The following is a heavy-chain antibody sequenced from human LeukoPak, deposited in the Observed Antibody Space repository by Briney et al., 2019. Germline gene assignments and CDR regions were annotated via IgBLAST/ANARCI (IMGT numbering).Heavy chain of an antibody. CDR3: ARDRGVGFYYFDY. J-gene: IGHJ4*02. Sequence: ASVKVSCKASGYTFTGYYMHWVRQAPGQGLEWMGWINPNSGGTNYPQKFQGRVTMTRDTSISTAYMELSGLRSDDTAVYYCARDRGVGFYYFDYWGQGTLVTVSS. D-gene: IGHD3-10*01. CDR1: GYTFTGYY. CDR2: INPNSGGT. V-gene: IGHV1-2*02.